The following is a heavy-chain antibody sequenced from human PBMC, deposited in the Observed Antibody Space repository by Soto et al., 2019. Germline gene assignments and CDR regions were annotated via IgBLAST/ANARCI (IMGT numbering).Heavy chain of an antibody. V-gene: IGHV4-4*02. J-gene: IGHJ5*02. Sequence: SETLSLTCAVSGGSISSSNWWSWVRQPPGKGLEWIGYIYYSGSTNYNPSLKSRVTISVDTSKNQFSLKLSSVTAADTAVYYCARDFTTWGQGTLVTVSS. CDR1: GGSISSSNW. D-gene: IGHD3-10*01. CDR2: IYYSGST. CDR3: ARDFTT.